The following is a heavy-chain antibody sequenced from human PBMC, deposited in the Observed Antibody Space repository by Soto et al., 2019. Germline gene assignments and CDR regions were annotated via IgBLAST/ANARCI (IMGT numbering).Heavy chain of an antibody. CDR2: ISAYNGNT. CDR1: GYNFATYG. J-gene: IGHJ4*02. D-gene: IGHD2-2*01. CDR3: ARDLIVVSPAAYFDY. Sequence: QVQLVQSGPEVKKPGASVKVSCKTSGYNFATYGISRVRQAPGQGLEWIGWISAYNGNTKSTQKFQDRVTMTTDTSTSTAYMELSSLRSDDTAMYYCARDLIVVSPAAYFDYWGQGTLVTVSS. V-gene: IGHV1-18*01.